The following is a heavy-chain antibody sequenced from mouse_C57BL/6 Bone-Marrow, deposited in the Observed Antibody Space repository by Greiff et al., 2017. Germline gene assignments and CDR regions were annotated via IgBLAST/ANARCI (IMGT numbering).Heavy chain of an antibody. Sequence: VQLQQSGPGLVKPSQSLSLTCSVTGYSITSGYYWNWIRQFPGNKLEWMGYISYDGSNNYNPSLKNRISITRDTSKNQFFLKLNSVTTEDTATYYCARGGLRRFYYFDYWGQGTTLTVSS. CDR1: GYSITSGYY. CDR3: ARGGLRRFYYFDY. CDR2: ISYDGSN. V-gene: IGHV3-6*01. D-gene: IGHD2-4*01. J-gene: IGHJ2*01.